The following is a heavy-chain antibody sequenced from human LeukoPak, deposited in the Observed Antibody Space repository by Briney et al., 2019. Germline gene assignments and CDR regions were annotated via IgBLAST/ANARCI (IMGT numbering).Heavy chain of an antibody. D-gene: IGHD6-19*01. CDR2: INHSGST. J-gene: IGHJ4*02. CDR3: ARHPGRQWLGEVIALDY. Sequence: SETLSLTCAVYGGSFSGYYWSWIRQPPGKGLEWIGEINHSGSTNYNPSLKSRVTISVDTSKNQFSLKLSSVTAADTAVYYCARHPGRQWLGEVIALDYWGQGTLVTVSS. V-gene: IGHV4-34*01. CDR1: GGSFSGYY.